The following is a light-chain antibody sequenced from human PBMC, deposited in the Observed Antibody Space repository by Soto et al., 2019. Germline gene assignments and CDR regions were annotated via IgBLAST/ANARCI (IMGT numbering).Light chain of an antibody. CDR1: QSVSSSY. CDR2: GAS. V-gene: IGKV3-20*01. Sequence: EIVMTQSPATLSLSPGERATLSCRASQSVSSSYLAWYQQKPGQAPRLLIYGASSRATGIPDRSSGSGSGTDFTLTIRRLEPEDFAVYYCKQYGSSPITFGQGTRLEIK. CDR3: KQYGSSPIT. J-gene: IGKJ5*01.